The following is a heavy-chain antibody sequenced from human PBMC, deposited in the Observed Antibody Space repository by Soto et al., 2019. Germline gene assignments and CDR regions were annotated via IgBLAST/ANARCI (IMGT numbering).Heavy chain of an antibody. Sequence: ASVKVSCKASGYTFTSYGISWVRQAPGQGLEWMGWISAYNGNTNYAQKLQGRVTMTTDTSTSTAYMELRSLRSDDTAVYYCARDGYGVVVYYYGMGVWGQGTTVTVSS. CDR3: ARDGYGVVVYYYGMGV. J-gene: IGHJ6*02. D-gene: IGHD2-15*01. V-gene: IGHV1-18*01. CDR1: GYTFTSYG. CDR2: ISAYNGNT.